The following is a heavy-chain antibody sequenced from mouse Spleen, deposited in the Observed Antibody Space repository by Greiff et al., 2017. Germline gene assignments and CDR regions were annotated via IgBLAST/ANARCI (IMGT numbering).Heavy chain of an antibody. Sequence: VQLQQPGAELVKPGASVKMSCKASGYTFTSYWITWVKQRPGQGLEWIGDIYPGSGSTNYNEKFKSKATLTVDTSSSTAYMQLSSLTSEDSAVYYCARTGVATEYFDYWGQGTTLTVSS. CDR2: IYPGSGST. D-gene: IGHD1-1*01. J-gene: IGHJ2*01. CDR1: GYTFTSYW. V-gene: IGHV1-55*01. CDR3: ARTGVATEYFDY.